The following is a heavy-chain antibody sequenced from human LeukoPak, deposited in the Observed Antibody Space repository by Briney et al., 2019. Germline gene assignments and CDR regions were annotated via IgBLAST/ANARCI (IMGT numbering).Heavy chain of an antibody. CDR2: INPNSGGT. J-gene: IGHJ4*02. Sequence: GASVKVSCKASVYTFTGYYMHWVRQAPGQGLAWMGWINPNSGGTNYAQKFQGRVTMTRDTSISTAYMELSRLRSDHTAVYYCARGNAYYFDYWGQGTLVTVSS. CDR1: VYTFTGYY. CDR3: ARGNAYYFDY. V-gene: IGHV1-2*02.